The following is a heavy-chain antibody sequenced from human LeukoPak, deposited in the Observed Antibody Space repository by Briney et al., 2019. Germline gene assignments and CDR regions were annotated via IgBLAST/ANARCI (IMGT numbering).Heavy chain of an antibody. V-gene: IGHV4-31*03. CDR2: IYYSGST. Sequence: KTSETLSLTCTVSGGSISSGGYYWSWIRQHPGKGLEGIGYIYYSGSTYYNPSLKSRVTISVDTSKNQFSLKLSSVTAADTAVYYCARDKSLDYWGQGTLVTVSS. J-gene: IGHJ4*02. CDR3: ARDKSLDY. CDR1: GGSISSGGYY.